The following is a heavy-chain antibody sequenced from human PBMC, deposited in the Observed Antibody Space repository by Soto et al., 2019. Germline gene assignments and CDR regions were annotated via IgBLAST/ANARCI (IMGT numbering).Heavy chain of an antibody. J-gene: IGHJ5*02. D-gene: IGHD3-22*01. CDR1: GGSFSSSTYY. CDR3: ARQPYDSTGYYYGA. V-gene: IGHV4-39*01. CDR2: MYSGGNT. Sequence: QLQLQESGPGLVKPSETLSLTCTVSGGSFSSSTYYWGWIRQPPGKGLEWIGSMYSGGNTNSNPTLQTRVPVSVDTSKNHFSLKLASVTAADTAMYYCARQPYDSTGYYYGAWGQGTLVTVSS.